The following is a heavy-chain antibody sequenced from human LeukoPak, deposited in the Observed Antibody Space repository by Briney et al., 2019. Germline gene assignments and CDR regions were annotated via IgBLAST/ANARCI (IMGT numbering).Heavy chain of an antibody. Sequence: GGSLRLSCAASGFTVSSNYMSWVRQAPGKGLERVSVIYIGGSTYYADSVKGRFTISRDNSKNTLYLQMNSLRAEDTAVYYCARFPAFLNFEYWGQGTLVTVSS. D-gene: IGHD2/OR15-2a*01. V-gene: IGHV3-66*02. CDR3: ARFPAFLNFEY. J-gene: IGHJ4*02. CDR2: IYIGGST. CDR1: GFTVSSNY.